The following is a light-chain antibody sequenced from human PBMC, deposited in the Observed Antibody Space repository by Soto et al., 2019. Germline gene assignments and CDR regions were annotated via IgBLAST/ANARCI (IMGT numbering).Light chain of an antibody. CDR3: VLYMGSGLNV. CDR1: SGSVSTNYY. V-gene: IGLV8-61*01. CDR2: STN. Sequence: QTVVTQGPSLSVSPGGTVTFTCGLTSGSVSTNYYPSWYQQTPGQAPRTLMYSTNTRSSGVPDRFSGSILGNKAALTITGAQADDESDYYCVLYMGSGLNVFGGGTQLTVL. J-gene: IGLJ7*01.